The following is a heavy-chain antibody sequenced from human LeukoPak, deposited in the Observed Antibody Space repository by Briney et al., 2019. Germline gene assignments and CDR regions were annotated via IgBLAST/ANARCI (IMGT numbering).Heavy chain of an antibody. D-gene: IGHD5-12*01. Sequence: EASVKVSCKASGYTFTGYYMHWVRQAPGQGLEWMGWINPNSGGTNYAQKFQGRVTMTRDTSISTAYMELSRLRSDDMAVYYCARDPWQRNWFDPWGQGTLVTVSS. V-gene: IGHV1-2*02. CDR3: ARDPWQRNWFDP. J-gene: IGHJ5*02. CDR2: INPNSGGT. CDR1: GYTFTGYY.